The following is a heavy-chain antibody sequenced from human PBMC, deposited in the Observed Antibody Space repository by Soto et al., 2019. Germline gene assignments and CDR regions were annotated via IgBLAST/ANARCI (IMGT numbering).Heavy chain of an antibody. CDR3: ARRDTSGFLRYFDN. Sequence: SVKVSCKXSGGTFSSFINYPINWVRQAPGQGLEWMGGIVPNVGTVNYAQKFRGKVTITADKSTGTAYMELSSLRSEDTALYYCARRDTSGFLRYFDNWGQGTQVTVSS. D-gene: IGHD3-3*01. CDR1: GGTFSSFINYP. CDR2: IVPNVGTV. V-gene: IGHV1-69*06. J-gene: IGHJ4*02.